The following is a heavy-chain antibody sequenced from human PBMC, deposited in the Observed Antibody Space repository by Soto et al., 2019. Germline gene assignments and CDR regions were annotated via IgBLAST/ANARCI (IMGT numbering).Heavy chain of an antibody. J-gene: IGHJ4*02. D-gene: IGHD1-26*01. CDR1: GFTFSTYG. V-gene: IGHV3-23*01. CDR3: AKGDYADF. Sequence: EVQLLESGGGLVQPGGSLRLSCAASGFTFSTYGMSWVRQAPGKGLEWVAAISGSGGTTYYADPVKGRFIISRDNSKNTLYLQMDSLRADDAAVYYCAKGDYADFWGQGTLVTVSS. CDR2: ISGSGGTT.